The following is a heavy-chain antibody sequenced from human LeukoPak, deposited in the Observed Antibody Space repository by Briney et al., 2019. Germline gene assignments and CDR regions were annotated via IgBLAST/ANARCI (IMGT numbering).Heavy chain of an antibody. D-gene: IGHD7-27*01. V-gene: IGHV4-59*01. CDR3: ATRKLGNDY. CDR2: KYYSGRT. J-gene: IGHJ4*02. Sequence: SETLSLTCTVSGGSISSYYWSWIRHPPGKGLEWIGYKYYSGRTNYNPSLKSRVTISVDTSKNQFSLKLYSVTAADTAVYYCATRKLGNDYWGQGTLVTVSS. CDR1: GGSISSYY.